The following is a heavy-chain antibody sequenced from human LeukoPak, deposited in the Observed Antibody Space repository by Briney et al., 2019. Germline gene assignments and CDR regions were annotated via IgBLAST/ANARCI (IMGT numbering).Heavy chain of an antibody. CDR2: IYYSGST. CDR3: AREDAARNYFDY. V-gene: IGHV4-59*01. J-gene: IGHJ4*02. Sequence: SETLSLTCTVSGGSISSYYWSWIRQPPGKGLEWIGYIYYSGSTNYNPSLKSRVTISVDTSKNQFSLKLGSVTAADTAVYYCAREDAARNYFDYWGQGTLVTVSS. D-gene: IGHD6-13*01. CDR1: GGSISSYY.